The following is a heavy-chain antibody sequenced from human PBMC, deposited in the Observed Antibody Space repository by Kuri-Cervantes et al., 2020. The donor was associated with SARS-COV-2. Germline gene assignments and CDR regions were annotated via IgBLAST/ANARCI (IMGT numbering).Heavy chain of an antibody. V-gene: IGHV4-34*01. CDR3: ARGLVAVVPSPILGLGPHYFSYHLDV. J-gene: IGHJ6*02. D-gene: IGHD2-2*01. Sequence: GSLRLSCAVYGGSFNNYYWSWIRQPPGKGLEWIGDINQSGGTSHSPSLKSRVIISTDTSRNQFSLKLRSVTAADTAVYYCARGLVAVVPSPILGLGPHYFSYHLDVWGQGTTVTVSS. CDR1: GGSFNNYY. CDR2: INQSGGT.